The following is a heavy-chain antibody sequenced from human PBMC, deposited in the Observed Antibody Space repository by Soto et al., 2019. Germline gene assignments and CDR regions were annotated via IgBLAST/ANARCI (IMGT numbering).Heavy chain of an antibody. Sequence: GASVKVSCKASGYTFTSSFMHWVRQAPGQGLEWMGIVNPASGSTSYAQKFQGRVTMTRDTSTRTVYMELSSLRSEDSAVYYCASRRGVIGYYGMDVWGQGTTVTVSS. J-gene: IGHJ6*02. CDR1: GYTFTSSF. CDR3: ASRRGVIGYYGMDV. V-gene: IGHV1-46*01. CDR2: VNPASGST. D-gene: IGHD1-26*01.